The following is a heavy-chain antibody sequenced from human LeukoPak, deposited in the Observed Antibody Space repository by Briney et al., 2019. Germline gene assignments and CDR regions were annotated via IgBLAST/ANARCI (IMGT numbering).Heavy chain of an antibody. CDR2: INGDGSTT. J-gene: IGHJ3*02. CDR3: AYGTHYGDAFDI. CDR1: GFTFSSYW. Sequence: GGSLRLSCAASGFTFSSYWMHWVRQAPGKGLVWVSRINGDGSTTGFADSVKGRFTISRDNAKNTLYLQMNSLRAEDTAVYYCAYGTHYGDAFDIWGQGTMVNVSS. D-gene: IGHD3-10*01. V-gene: IGHV3-74*01.